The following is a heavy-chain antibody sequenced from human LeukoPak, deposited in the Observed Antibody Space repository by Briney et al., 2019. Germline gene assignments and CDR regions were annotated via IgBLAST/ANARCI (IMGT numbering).Heavy chain of an antibody. D-gene: IGHD3-10*01. CDR2: ISGSGANT. CDR3: AKGGPYYHGSGSYEGFDY. V-gene: IGHV3-23*01. J-gene: IGHJ4*02. Sequence: PGGSLRLSCAASGFTFTSYAMGWVRQAPGKGLEWASGISGSGANTYYADSVKGRFTISRDNFKKTLHLQMNSLRAEDTAIYYCAKGGPYYHGSGSYEGFDYWGQGTLVTVSS. CDR1: GFTFTSYA.